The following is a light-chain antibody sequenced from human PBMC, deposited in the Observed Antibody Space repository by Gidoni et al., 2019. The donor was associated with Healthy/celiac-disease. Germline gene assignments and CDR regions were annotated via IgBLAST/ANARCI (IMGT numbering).Light chain of an antibody. J-gene: IGLJ2*01. CDR3: CSYAGSSTLV. CDR2: EVS. Sequence: LTQPASVSGSPGQSITISCTGTSRDVGSYNLVSWYQQHPGKAPKLMIYEVSKRPSGVSTRFSGSKSGNTASLTISGLQAEDEADYYCCSYAGSSTLVFGGGTTLTV. CDR1: SRDVGSYNL. V-gene: IGLV2-23*02.